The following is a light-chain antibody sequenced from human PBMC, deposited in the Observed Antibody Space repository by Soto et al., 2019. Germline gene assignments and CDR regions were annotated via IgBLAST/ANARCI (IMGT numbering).Light chain of an antibody. Sequence: EIVMTQSSATLSVSPGERATLSCRASQSVSSNLAWYQQKPGQAPSLLIYGASTRAADVPARFSGSGSGTEFTLTISSLQSEDFEIYYCQQYDDWPITFGQGTRLEIK. CDR1: QSVSSN. CDR3: QQYDDWPIT. V-gene: IGKV3-15*01. J-gene: IGKJ5*01. CDR2: GAS.